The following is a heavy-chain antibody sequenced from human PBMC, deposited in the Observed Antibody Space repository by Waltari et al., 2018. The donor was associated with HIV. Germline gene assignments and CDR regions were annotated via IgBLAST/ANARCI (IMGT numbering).Heavy chain of an antibody. CDR2: IYWDDDK. CDR1: GFSLSTSGVG. Sequence: QITLKESGPTLVKPTQTLTLTCTFSGFSLSTSGVGVGWIRQPPGKALEWLALIYWDDDKRYSPSLKGRLTSTKDTSKNQVVLTMTNMDPVDTATYYCACAAYDILTGYYAFDIWGQGTMVTVSS. CDR3: ACAAYDILTGYYAFDI. V-gene: IGHV2-5*02. D-gene: IGHD3-9*01. J-gene: IGHJ3*02.